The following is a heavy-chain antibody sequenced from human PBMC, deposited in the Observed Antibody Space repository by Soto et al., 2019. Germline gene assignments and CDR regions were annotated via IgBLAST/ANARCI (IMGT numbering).Heavy chain of an antibody. J-gene: IGHJ4*02. CDR2: ISYDGSNK. CDR1: GFTFSSYG. D-gene: IGHD2-21*02. CDR3: AKPDCGGDCYRDYFDY. V-gene: IGHV3-30*18. Sequence: GGSLRLSCAASGFTFSSYGMHWVRQAPGKGLEWVAVISYDGSNKYYADSVKGRFTISRDNSKNTLYLQMNSLRAEDTAVYYCAKPDCGGDCYRDYFDYWGQGTLVTVSS.